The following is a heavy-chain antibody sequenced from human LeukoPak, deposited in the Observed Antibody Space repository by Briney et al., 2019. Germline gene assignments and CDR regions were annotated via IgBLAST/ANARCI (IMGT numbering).Heavy chain of an antibody. CDR1: GGTFSSYA. CDR3: AREGLSSSWYDHNDY. CDR2: IIPIFGTA. D-gene: IGHD6-13*01. J-gene: IGHJ4*02. V-gene: IGHV1-69*13. Sequence: SVKVSCKASGGTFSSYAISWVRQAPGQGLEWMGGIIPIFGTANYAQKFQGRVTITADESTSTACMELSSLRSEDTAVYYCAREGLSSSWYDHNDYWGQGTLVTVSS.